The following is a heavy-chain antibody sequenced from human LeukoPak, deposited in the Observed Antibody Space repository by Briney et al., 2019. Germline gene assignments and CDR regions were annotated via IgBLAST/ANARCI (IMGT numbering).Heavy chain of an antibody. Sequence: GGSLRLSCAASGFTFSSYGMHWVRQAPGKGLEWVAVIWYDGSNKYYADSVKGRFTISGDNSKNTLYLQMNSLRAEDTAVYYCAKDRGSSWFDYWGQGTLVTVSS. CDR2: IWYDGSNK. V-gene: IGHV3-33*06. J-gene: IGHJ4*02. CDR3: AKDRGSSWFDY. D-gene: IGHD6-13*01. CDR1: GFTFSSYG.